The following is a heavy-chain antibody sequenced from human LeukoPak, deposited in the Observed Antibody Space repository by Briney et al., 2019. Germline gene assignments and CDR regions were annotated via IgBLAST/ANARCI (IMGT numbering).Heavy chain of an antibody. CDR3: TREPLP. Sequence: SQTLSLTCTVSGGSITNYYWSWIRQPAGKGLEWIGRIYTGGSASYNPSLKGRVTMSTDTSRNQVSLKLTSVTAADTAVYYCTREPLPWGQGTLVTVSS. V-gene: IGHV4-4*07. J-gene: IGHJ4*02. CDR1: GGSITNYY. CDR2: IYTGGSA.